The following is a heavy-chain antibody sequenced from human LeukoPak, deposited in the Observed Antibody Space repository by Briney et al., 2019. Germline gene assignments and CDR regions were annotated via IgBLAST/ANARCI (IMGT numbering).Heavy chain of an antibody. CDR1: GGSISSYY. D-gene: IGHD1-14*01. V-gene: IGHV4-59*08. CDR3: ARHGMDAFDI. J-gene: IGHJ3*02. Sequence: SETLSLTCTVSGGSISSYYWSWIRQPPGKGLEWIGYIYYSGSTNYNPSLKSRVTISVDTSKNQFPLKLSSVTAADTAVYYCARHGMDAFDIWGQGTMVTVSS. CDR2: IYYSGST.